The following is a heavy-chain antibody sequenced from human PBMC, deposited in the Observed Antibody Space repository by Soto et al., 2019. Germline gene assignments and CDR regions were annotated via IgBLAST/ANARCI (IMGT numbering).Heavy chain of an antibody. CDR3: ARAQFYSGSGNYNNLMFDA. Sequence: TSETLSLTCAVSGGSIGGVGYSWSWIRQPPGGGLEWIGYMYHSGTFLKSPSLKTRLTMSLDMPKNQFSLTLNSMTAADTAVYYCARAQFYSGSGNYNNLMFDAWCQGIQVTVSS. V-gene: IGHV4-30-2*01. D-gene: IGHD3-10*01. J-gene: IGHJ5*02. CDR2: MYHSGTF. CDR1: GGSIGGVGYS.